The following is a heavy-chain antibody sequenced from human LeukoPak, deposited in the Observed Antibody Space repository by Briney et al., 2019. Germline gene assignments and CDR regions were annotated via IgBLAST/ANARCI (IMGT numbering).Heavy chain of an antibody. J-gene: IGHJ4*02. Sequence: GGSLRLSCAASGFTFSSYGMHWLRQSPGKGLEWVAFIRYDGGNKYYADSVKGRFTISRDNAKNSLYLQMNSLRAEDTAVYYCARVGSSSSWYFDYWGQGTLVTVSS. CDR1: GFTFSSYG. V-gene: IGHV3-30*02. CDR3: ARVGSSSSWYFDY. CDR2: IRYDGGNK. D-gene: IGHD6-6*01.